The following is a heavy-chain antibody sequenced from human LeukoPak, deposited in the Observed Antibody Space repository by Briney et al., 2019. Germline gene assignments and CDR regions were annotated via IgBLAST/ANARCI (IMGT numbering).Heavy chain of an antibody. Sequence: GGSLRLSCAASGFTFSSYAMHWVRQAPGKGLEWVAVISYDGSNKYYADSVKGRFTISRDNSKNTLYLQMDSLRAEDTAVYYCARQRDYYVSSGYYYGVIDYWGQGTLVTVSS. V-gene: IGHV3-30-3*01. J-gene: IGHJ4*02. CDR1: GFTFSSYA. CDR2: ISYDGSNK. CDR3: ARQRDYYVSSGYYYGVIDY. D-gene: IGHD3-22*01.